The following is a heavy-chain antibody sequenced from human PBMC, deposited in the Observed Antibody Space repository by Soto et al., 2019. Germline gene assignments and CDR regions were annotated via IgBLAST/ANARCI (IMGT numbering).Heavy chain of an antibody. D-gene: IGHD6-6*01. CDR1: GFSFSTYS. Sequence: EVQLVESGGGLVQPGGSLRLSCAASGFSFSTYSMNWVRQAPGKGLEWVSYISSRSYTIYYVDSVKGRFTISRDNAKNSLYLQRNSRRDEDTAVYYCARGGSSSDNGMDVGGQGTTVTVSS. J-gene: IGHJ6*02. V-gene: IGHV3-48*02. CDR2: ISSRSYTI. CDR3: ARGGSSSDNGMDV.